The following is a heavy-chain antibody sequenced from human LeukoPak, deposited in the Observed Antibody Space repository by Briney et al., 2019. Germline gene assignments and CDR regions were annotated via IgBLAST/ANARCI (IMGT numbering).Heavy chain of an antibody. Sequence: SETLSLTCAVYGGSFSGYYWSWIRQPPGKGLEWIGEINHSGSTNYNPSLKSRVTISVDTSKNQFSLKLSSVTAADTAVYYCARGLGIVVTSREYYFDYWGQGTLVTVSS. J-gene: IGHJ4*02. CDR1: GGSFSGYY. CDR2: INHSGST. D-gene: IGHD2-2*03. CDR3: ARGLGIVVTSREYYFDY. V-gene: IGHV4-34*01.